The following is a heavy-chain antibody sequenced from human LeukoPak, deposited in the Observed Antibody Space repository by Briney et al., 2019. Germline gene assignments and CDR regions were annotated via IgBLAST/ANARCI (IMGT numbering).Heavy chain of an antibody. CDR3: ARRSPIAAEDY. V-gene: IGHV4-4*09. J-gene: IGHJ4*02. CDR2: ISSSGNT. Sequence: SETLSLTCTVTGDSISLQYWNWIRQPPGKGLEWLGYISSSGNTNYHPSVNSRVTISRDTSKNQLSLRLKSLTAADTAVYYCARRSPIAAEDYWGQGILVTVPS. CDR1: GDSISLQY. D-gene: IGHD6-6*01.